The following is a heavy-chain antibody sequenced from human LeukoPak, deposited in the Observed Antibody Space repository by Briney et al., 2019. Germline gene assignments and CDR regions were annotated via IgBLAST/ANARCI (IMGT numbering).Heavy chain of an antibody. CDR1: GYTFTSCD. V-gene: IGHV1-8*01. D-gene: IGHD3-10*01. CDR2: MNPDSGNT. Sequence: GASVKVSCKASGYTFTSCDINWVRQATGQGLEWMGWMNPDSGNTGFAQKFQGRVTMTRNSSISTAYMELRSLSSEDTAAYYCARAHLTYYYGSGTYYYFFGLDVWGPGTTVTVSS. CDR3: ARAHLTYYYGSGTYYYFFGLDV. J-gene: IGHJ6*02.